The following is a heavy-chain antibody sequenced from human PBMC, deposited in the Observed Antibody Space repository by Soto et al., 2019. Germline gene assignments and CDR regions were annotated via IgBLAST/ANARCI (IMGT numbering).Heavy chain of an antibody. Sequence: GGSLRLSCAASGFTFSSYSMNWVRQAPGKGLEWVSSISSSSSYIYYADSVKGRFTISRDDAKNSLYLQMNSLRAEDTAVYYCARLIARRNWFDPWGQGTLVTVSS. D-gene: IGHD6-13*01. J-gene: IGHJ5*02. V-gene: IGHV3-21*01. CDR3: ARLIARRNWFDP. CDR2: ISSSSSYI. CDR1: GFTFSSYS.